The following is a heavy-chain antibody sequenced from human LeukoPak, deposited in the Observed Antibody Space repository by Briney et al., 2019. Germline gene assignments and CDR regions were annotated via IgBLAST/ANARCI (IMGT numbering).Heavy chain of an antibody. CDR3: AKDHVKSGPYGMDV. CDR2: ISYDGSNK. Sequence: GGSLRLSCAASGFTFSSYGMHWVRQAPGKGLEWVAVISYDGSNKYYADSVKGRFTISRDNSKNTLYLQMNSLRAEDTAVYYCAKDHVKSGPYGMDVWGQGTTVTVSS. J-gene: IGHJ6*02. V-gene: IGHV3-30*18. D-gene: IGHD6-25*01. CDR1: GFTFSSYG.